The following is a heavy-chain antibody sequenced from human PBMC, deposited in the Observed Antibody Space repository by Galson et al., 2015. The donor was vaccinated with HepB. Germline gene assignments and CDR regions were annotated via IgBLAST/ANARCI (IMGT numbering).Heavy chain of an antibody. CDR1: GGSISSYF. D-gene: IGHD6-6*01. J-gene: IGHJ4*02. CDR3: AREGSAARPFDY. CDR2: ISGST. Sequence: ETLSLTCTVSGGSISSYFWTWIRQPAGKGLEWIGRISGSTNYNPSLKSRVTMSLDTSKNQFSLSLSSVTAADTAVYYCAREGSAARPFDYWGQGTLVTVSS. V-gene: IGHV4-4*07.